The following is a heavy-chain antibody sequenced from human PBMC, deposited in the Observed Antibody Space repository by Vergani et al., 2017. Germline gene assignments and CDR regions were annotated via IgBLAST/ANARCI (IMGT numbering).Heavy chain of an antibody. CDR2: ISGFGSST. CDR3: AKGLFSNRYPAPFDN. Sequence: EVQLLESGGGLVQPGGSLRLSCAASGFKFDSYVMSWVRQAPGKGLEWVSGISGFGSSTYDANYVKGRFTISRDNAENTLYLQMNNLRAEDTAVYYCAKGLFSNRYPAPFDNWGPGILVTVSS. J-gene: IGHJ4*02. V-gene: IGHV3-23*01. D-gene: IGHD2-2*01. CDR1: GFKFDSYV.